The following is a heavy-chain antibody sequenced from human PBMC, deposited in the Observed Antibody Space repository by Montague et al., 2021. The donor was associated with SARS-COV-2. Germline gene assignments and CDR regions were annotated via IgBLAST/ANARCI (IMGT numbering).Heavy chain of an antibody. CDR2: ISSSGSTI. V-gene: IGHV3-48*03. CDR3: AATSGDIVVVVAAYYGMDV. D-gene: IGHD2-15*01. CDR1: GFTFSSYE. J-gene: IGHJ6*02. Sequence: SLRLSCAASGFTFSSYEMNWVRQAPGKGLEGVSYISSSGSTIYYADSVKGRFTISRDNAKNSLYLQMNSLRAEDTAVYYCAATSGDIVVVVAAYYGMDVWGQGTTVTVSS.